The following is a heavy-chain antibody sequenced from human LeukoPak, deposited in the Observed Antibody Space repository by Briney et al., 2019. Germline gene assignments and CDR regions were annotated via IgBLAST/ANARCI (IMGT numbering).Heavy chain of an antibody. CDR2: ISAYNGNT. CDR3: ARAKGYSSSWYRQDNWFDP. CDR1: GYIFTNYG. V-gene: IGHV1-18*01. D-gene: IGHD6-13*01. J-gene: IGHJ5*02. Sequence: ASVKVSCKASGYIFTNYGISWVRQAPGQGLEWMGWISAYNGNTNYAQKLQGRVTMTTDTSTSTAYMELRSLRSDDTAVYYCARAKGYSSSWYRQDNWFDPWGQGTLVTVSS.